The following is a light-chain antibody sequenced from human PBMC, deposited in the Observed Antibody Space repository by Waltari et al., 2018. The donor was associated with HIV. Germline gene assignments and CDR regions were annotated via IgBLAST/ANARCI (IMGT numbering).Light chain of an antibody. J-gene: IGKJ4*01. V-gene: IGKV2D-29*01. CDR3: MQSRKVPLT. CDR2: ESS. CDR1: QSILFSDGKTY. Sequence: DIVMTQTPLSLSVTPGQPASISCKSSQSILFSDGKTYLSWYMHKPGQTPQLLIYESSNRFSGVPDRFSGSGSGTDFTLKISRVEADDVGVYYCMQSRKVPLTFGGGTKVEIK.